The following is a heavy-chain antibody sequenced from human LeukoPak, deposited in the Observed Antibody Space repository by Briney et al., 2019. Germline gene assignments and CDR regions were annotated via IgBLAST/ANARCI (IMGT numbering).Heavy chain of an antibody. V-gene: IGHV4-39*01. CDR1: GGSISSNNYY. D-gene: IGHD3-22*01. Sequence: KPSETLSLTCTVSGGSISSNNYYWGWIRQPPGKGLEWIGSIHYSGATYYNPSLRSRVTIYVDTSTNQFSLKLTSVTAADTAVYYCARPHYYDASGPFEYWGQGTQVTASS. CDR3: ARPHYYDASGPFEY. CDR2: IHYSGAT. J-gene: IGHJ4*02.